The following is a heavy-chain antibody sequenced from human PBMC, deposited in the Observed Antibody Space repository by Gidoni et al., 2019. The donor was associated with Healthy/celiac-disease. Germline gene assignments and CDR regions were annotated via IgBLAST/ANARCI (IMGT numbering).Heavy chain of an antibody. CDR3: ARGRVMVRGVIPYYYYGMDV. CDR1: GGSFSGYY. V-gene: IGHV4-34*01. Sequence: QVQLQQWGAGLLKPSETLSLTCAVYGGSFSGYYWSWIRQPPGKGLEWIGEINHSGSTNYNPSLKSRVTISVATSKNQFSLKLSSVTAADTAVYYCARGRVMVRGVIPYYYYGMDVWGQETTVTVSS. CDR2: INHSGST. J-gene: IGHJ6*02. D-gene: IGHD3-10*01.